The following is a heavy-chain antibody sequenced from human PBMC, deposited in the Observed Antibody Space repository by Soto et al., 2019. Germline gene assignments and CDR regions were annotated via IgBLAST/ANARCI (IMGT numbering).Heavy chain of an antibody. D-gene: IGHD3-22*01. V-gene: IGHV4-31*11. J-gene: IGHJ5*02. CDR1: GGYFSGYY. Sequence: SVTLSLTCAVYGGYFSGYYWSWIRQHPGKGLEWIGYIYYSGSTYYNPSLKSRVTISVDTSKNQFSLKLSSVTAADTAVYYCASFRQGLLLRGWFDPWGQGTLVTVSS. CDR2: IYYSGST. CDR3: ASFRQGLLLRGWFDP.